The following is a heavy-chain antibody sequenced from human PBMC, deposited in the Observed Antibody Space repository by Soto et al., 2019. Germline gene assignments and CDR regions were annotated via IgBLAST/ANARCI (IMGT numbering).Heavy chain of an antibody. CDR2: ISSSSSTI. CDR3: ARDHHRYSGYDYVDY. J-gene: IGHJ4*02. V-gene: IGHV3-48*04. Sequence: GGSLRLSCAASGFTFSSYSMNWVRQAQGKGLEWVSYISSSSSTIYYADSVKGRFTISRDNAKNSLYLQMNSLRAEDTAVYYCARDHHRYSGYDYVDYWGQGTLVTVSS. D-gene: IGHD5-12*01. CDR1: GFTFSSYS.